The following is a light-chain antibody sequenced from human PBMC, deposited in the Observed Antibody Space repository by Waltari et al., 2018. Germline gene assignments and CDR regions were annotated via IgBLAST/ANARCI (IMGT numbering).Light chain of an antibody. J-gene: IGKJ4*01. CDR2: WAS. CDR3: QQYYTSPALT. Sequence: DIVMTQSPDSLAGSLCDRATINCQSSQSVLQRSNMRNHLAWYQHKRGQPPKLIIYWASTRESGVPDRFSGSGSGTDFTLTINSLQPEDAAVYYCQQYYTSPALTFGGGTTVEIK. CDR1: QSVLQRSNMRNH. V-gene: IGKV4-1*01.